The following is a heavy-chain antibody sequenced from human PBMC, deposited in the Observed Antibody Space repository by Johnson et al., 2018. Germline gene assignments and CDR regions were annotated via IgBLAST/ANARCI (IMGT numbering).Heavy chain of an antibody. J-gene: IGHJ3*02. CDR1: GFNVSSNY. Sequence: VQLVESGGGLRQPGGSLRLSCAASGFNVSSNYLNWVRQAPGKGLEWVSVIYAGGQTFYAGSVKGRFTISRDNSRNTLYLHMSTLRAEDTAVYYCARESTMGYSPEGDAFNIWGQGTMVIVSS. V-gene: IGHV3-53*01. D-gene: IGHD4/OR15-4a*01. CDR3: ARESTMGYSPEGDAFNI. CDR2: IYAGGQT.